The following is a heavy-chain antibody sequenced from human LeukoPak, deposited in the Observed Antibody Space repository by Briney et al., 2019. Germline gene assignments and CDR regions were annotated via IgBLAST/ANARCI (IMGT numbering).Heavy chain of an antibody. CDR3: LFGNGPDY. J-gene: IGHJ4*02. D-gene: IGHD3-10*02. Sequence: GGSLRLSCAASGFTFSSYNMNWVRQAPGKGLEWVSSITSGSSYIYYADSVKGRFTISRDNAKNSLFLQMNSLRAEDTAVYYCLFGNGPDYWGQGTLVTVSS. V-gene: IGHV3-21*01. CDR2: ITSGSSYI. CDR1: GFTFSSYN.